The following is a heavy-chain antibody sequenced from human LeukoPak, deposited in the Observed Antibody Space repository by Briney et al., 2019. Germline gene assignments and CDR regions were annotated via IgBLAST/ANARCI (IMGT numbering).Heavy chain of an antibody. CDR1: GFTFSTYA. V-gene: IGHV3-64D*06. J-gene: IGHJ4*02. CDR3: VKGYSEYDKNFDY. Sequence: PGGSLRLSCSASGFTFSTYAMHWVRQAPGKGLEYVSAISTNGGSTYSADSVRGRFTISRDNSKNTLYLQMSSLRAEDTAVYFCVKGYSEYDKNFDYWGQGTLVTVSS. D-gene: IGHD5-12*01. CDR2: ISTNGGST.